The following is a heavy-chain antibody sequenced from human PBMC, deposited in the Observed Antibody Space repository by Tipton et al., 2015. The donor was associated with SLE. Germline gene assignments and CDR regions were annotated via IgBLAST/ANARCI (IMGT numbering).Heavy chain of an antibody. CDR1: GEALGGSY. CDR2: INHSGST. V-gene: IGHV4-34*01. Sequence: GEALGGSYWSWIRQSPGKGLEWIGDINHSGSTNYNPSLKSRVTISVDTSKNQFSLRLRSVTAADTAVYYCARVPGLERSYYYNYYMDVWGKGTTVTVSS. J-gene: IGHJ6*03. CDR3: ARVPGLERSYYYNYYMDV. D-gene: IGHD1-1*01.